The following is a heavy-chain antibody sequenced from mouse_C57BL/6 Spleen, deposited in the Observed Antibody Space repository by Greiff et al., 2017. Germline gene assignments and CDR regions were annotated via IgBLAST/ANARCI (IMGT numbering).Heavy chain of an antibody. J-gene: IGHJ2*01. V-gene: IGHV1-55*01. CDR3: ATDDIYYGAY. CDR2: IYPGSGST. Sequence: VQLQQPGAELVKPGASVPMSCKASGYTFPSSWITWVKQRPGQGLEWIGDIYPGSGSTNYNEKFKSKATLTVDTSSSQAYMQLSSLTSEDSAVYYGATDDIYYGAYWGQGTTLTVSA. D-gene: IGHD1-1*01. CDR1: GYTFPSSW.